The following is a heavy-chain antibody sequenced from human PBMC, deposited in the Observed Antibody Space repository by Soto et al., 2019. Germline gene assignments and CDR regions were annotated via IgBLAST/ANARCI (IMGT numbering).Heavy chain of an antibody. CDR3: ARGPNYDFWSGPSWGTYYYYFGMDV. Sequence: NPSETLSLTCAVYGGSFSGYYWSWIRQPPGKGLEWIGEINHSGSTNYNPSLKSRVTISVDTSKNQFSLKLSSVTAADTAVYYCARGPNYDFWSGPSWGTYYYYFGMDVWGQGTTVTVSS. V-gene: IGHV4-34*01. CDR2: INHSGST. J-gene: IGHJ6*02. CDR1: GGSFSGYY. D-gene: IGHD3-3*01.